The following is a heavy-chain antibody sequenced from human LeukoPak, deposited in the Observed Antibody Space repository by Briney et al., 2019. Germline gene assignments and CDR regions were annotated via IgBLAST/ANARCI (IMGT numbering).Heavy chain of an antibody. J-gene: IGHJ4*02. CDR2: ISSSGYTI. Sequence: GGSLRPSCVASGFTFSDYYMSWIRQAPGKGLEWVSYISSSGYTIYYADSVKGRFTISRDNAKKSLYLEMSTLRAEDTAVYYCAGSRYCSNTNCYLYYFDYWGQGTLVTVSS. CDR3: AGSRYCSNTNCYLYYFDY. D-gene: IGHD2-2*01. CDR1: GFTFSDYY. V-gene: IGHV3-11*04.